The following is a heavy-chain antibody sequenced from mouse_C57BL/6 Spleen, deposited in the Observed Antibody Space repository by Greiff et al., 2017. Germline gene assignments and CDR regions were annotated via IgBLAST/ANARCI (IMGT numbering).Heavy chain of an antibody. CDR1: GYAFSSSW. D-gene: IGHD2-12*01. V-gene: IGHV1-82*01. J-gene: IGHJ4*01. Sequence: VQLQQSGPELVKPGASVKISCKASGYAFSSSWMNWVKQRPGKGLEWIGRIYPGDGDTNYNGKFKGKATLTADKSSSTAYMQLSSLTSEDSAVYFCARDYNYDDYYAMDYWGTGTSVTVSS. CDR2: IYPGDGDT. CDR3: ARDYNYDDYYAMDY.